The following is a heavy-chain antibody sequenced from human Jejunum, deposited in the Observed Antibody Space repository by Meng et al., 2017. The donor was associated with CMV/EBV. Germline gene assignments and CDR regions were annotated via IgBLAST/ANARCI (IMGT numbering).Heavy chain of an antibody. Sequence: AGGSISSGDHYWSWIRQPPGKGLEWIGYIYYSGSTSYNPSLESRVTISIDTSKNQFSLNLSSVTAADTAVYYCARGEWLLFHYFDYWGQGTLVTVSS. D-gene: IGHD3-3*01. CDR1: GGSISSGDHY. V-gene: IGHV4-30-4*01. CDR2: IYYSGST. CDR3: ARGEWLLFHYFDY. J-gene: IGHJ4*02.